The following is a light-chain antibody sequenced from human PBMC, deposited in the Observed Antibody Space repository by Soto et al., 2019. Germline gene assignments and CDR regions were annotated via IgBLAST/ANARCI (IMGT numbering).Light chain of an antibody. J-gene: IGKJ3*01. V-gene: IGKV3-20*01. Sequence: EIVLTQSPGTLSLSPGATATLSCRASQSVSRNYLAWFQQKPGQAPRLLMHGASSSAAGTPDRFSGSGSGTDFTRTISRLEPEDFAVYYCHHYGDSPIYTFGPGTKVDFK. CDR1: QSVSRNY. CDR3: HHYGDSPIYT. CDR2: GAS.